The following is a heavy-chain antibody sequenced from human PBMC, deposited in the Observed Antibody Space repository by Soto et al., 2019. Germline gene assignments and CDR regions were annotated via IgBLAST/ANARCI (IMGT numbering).Heavy chain of an antibody. D-gene: IGHD2-2*01. CDR2: IIPIFATA. J-gene: IGHJ5*01. CDR3: ARGQKGGYCSSTSCYGWFDF. V-gene: IGHV1-69*01. Sequence: VQLVQSGAEVKKPGSSVKVSCRASGGTFSSYAFSWVRQAPGQGLEWMGGIIPIFATANYAQKFQGRVTITADEFTTTVYMELSRLRSDDTAVYFCARGQKGGYCSSTSCYGWFDFWGQGTLVTVSS. CDR1: GGTFSSYA.